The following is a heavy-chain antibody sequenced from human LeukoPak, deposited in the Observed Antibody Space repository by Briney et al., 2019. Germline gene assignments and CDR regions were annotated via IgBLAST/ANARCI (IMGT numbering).Heavy chain of an antibody. CDR3: AALGVAGGYWFDH. CDR1: GGSFSGYY. CDR2: INHSGST. Sequence: AETLCLTCAVYGGSFSGYYWSWFRQPPGKGLEWIGEINHSGSTNYNSTLKSRVTISIDTSKNQFSLYLNSVTAADTAVYYCAALGVAGGYWFDHWGQGTLVTVSS. V-gene: IGHV4-34*01. J-gene: IGHJ5*02. D-gene: IGHD6-19*01.